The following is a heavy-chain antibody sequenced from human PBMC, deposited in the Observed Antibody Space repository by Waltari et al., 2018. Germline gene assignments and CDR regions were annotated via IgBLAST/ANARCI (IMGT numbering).Heavy chain of an antibody. V-gene: IGHV3-23*01. J-gene: IGHJ4*02. Sequence: EVQLLESGGGLVQPGGSLRLSCAASGFTFSSYAMSWVRQAPGKGLEWVSAISGSGGSTYYADSVKGRFTISRDNSKNTLYLQMNSLRAEDTAVYYCARVDGTIVVARRGFDYWGQGTLVTVSS. CDR3: ARVDGTIVVARRGFDY. CDR2: ISGSGGST. D-gene: IGHD2-2*01. CDR1: GFTFSSYA.